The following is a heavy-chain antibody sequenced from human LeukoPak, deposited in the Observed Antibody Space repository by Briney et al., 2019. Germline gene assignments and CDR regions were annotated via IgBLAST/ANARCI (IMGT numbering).Heavy chain of an antibody. CDR2: IYHTGST. D-gene: IGHD6-19*01. CDR1: GGPFTTYY. V-gene: IGHV4-34*01. Sequence: SETLSLTCAVYGGPFTTYYWSWIRQPPGKGLEWIGDIYHTGSTTYNPSLKSRGTISVDPSKNQFSLKLTSVTAADTAVYYCATSGWYLLPGVYWGQGTLVTVSS. J-gene: IGHJ4*02. CDR3: ATSGWYLLPGVY.